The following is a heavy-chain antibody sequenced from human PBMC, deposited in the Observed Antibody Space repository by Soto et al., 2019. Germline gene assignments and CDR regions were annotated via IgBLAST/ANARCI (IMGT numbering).Heavy chain of an antibody. J-gene: IGHJ4*02. Sequence: SETLSLTCAVSGGFTSTNNWWSWVRQPPGKGLEWIGDAYHSGSTKYNPSLKSRVGISVDKSKNQISLKLTSATAADTAVYYCARNPPSSYYGGSGTFDYWGQGTLVTVSS. CDR3: ARNPPSSYYGGSGTFDY. CDR1: GGFTSTNNW. CDR2: AYHSGST. D-gene: IGHD3-10*01. V-gene: IGHV4-4*02.